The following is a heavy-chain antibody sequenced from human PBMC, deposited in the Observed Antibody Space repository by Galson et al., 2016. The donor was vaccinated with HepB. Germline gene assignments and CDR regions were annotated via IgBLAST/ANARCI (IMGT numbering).Heavy chain of an antibody. CDR1: GFTFSTYG. Sequence: SLRLSCAASGFTFSTYGMHWVRQAPGKGLEWVAVISYDGDTKYHADSVKGRFTISRDNSKNTLYLQMNSLRAEDTAVYYCARQAFTNWNPFDYWGQGTLVTVSS. CDR3: ARQAFTNWNPFDY. V-gene: IGHV3-30*03. J-gene: IGHJ4*02. CDR2: ISYDGDTK. D-gene: IGHD1-1*01.